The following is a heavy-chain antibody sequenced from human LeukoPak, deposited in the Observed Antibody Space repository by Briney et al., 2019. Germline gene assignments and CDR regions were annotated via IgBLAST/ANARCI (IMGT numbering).Heavy chain of an antibody. V-gene: IGHV5-10-1*01. J-gene: IGHJ4*02. D-gene: IGHD6-6*01. Sequence: GESLRISCKGSGYSFTSYWISWVRQMPGKGLEWMGRIDPSDSYTNYSPSFQGHVTISADKSINTAYLQWSSLKASDSAMYHCARAEYSSPIDYWGQGTLVTVSS. CDR1: GYSFTSYW. CDR2: IDPSDSYT. CDR3: ARAEYSSPIDY.